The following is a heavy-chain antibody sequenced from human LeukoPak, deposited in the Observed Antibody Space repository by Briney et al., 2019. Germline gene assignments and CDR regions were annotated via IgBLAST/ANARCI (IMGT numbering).Heavy chain of an antibody. CDR3: AREEAARAYNWFDP. D-gene: IGHD6-6*01. CDR1: GGTFSSYT. Sequence: SVKVSCTASGGTFSSYTISWVRQAPGQGLEWMGRIIPILGIANYAQKFQGRVTITADKSTSTAYMELSSLRSEDTAVYYCAREEAARAYNWFDPWGQGTLVTVSS. V-gene: IGHV1-69*04. CDR2: IIPILGIA. J-gene: IGHJ5*02.